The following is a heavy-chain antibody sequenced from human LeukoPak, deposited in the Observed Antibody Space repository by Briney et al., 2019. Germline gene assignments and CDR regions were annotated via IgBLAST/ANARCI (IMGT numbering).Heavy chain of an antibody. D-gene: IGHD3-22*01. CDR1: GFTFSNFA. J-gene: IGHJ4*02. CDR2: IDGSGGTT. Sequence: GGSLRLSCAASGFTFSNFAMNWVRRAPGKGLEWVSAIDGSGGTTSYADSVKGRFTISRDNSKNTLYLQMNSLRAEDTAVYYCARESTGHSSGVDYWGQGTLVTVSS. V-gene: IGHV3-23*01. CDR3: ARESTGHSSGVDY.